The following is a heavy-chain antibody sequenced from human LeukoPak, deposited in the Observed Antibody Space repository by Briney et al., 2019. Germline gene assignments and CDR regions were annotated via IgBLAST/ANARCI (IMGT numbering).Heavy chain of an antibody. J-gene: IGHJ5*02. D-gene: IGHD3-10*01. Sequence: GRSLRLSCAASGFTFSSYGMHWVRQAPGKELEWVAVISYDGSNKYYADSVKGRFTISRDNSKNTLYLQMNSLRAEDTAVYYCAKDEGVLLWFGELSSWGQGTLVTVSS. V-gene: IGHV3-30*18. CDR3: AKDEGVLLWFGELSS. CDR1: GFTFSSYG. CDR2: ISYDGSNK.